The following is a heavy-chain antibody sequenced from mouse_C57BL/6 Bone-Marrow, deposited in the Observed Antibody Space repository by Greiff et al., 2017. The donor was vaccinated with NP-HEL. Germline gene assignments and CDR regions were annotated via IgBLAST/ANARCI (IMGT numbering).Heavy chain of an antibody. J-gene: IGHJ2*01. CDR2: ISDGGSYT. CDR3: ARDPLTYFDY. V-gene: IGHV5-4*01. Sequence: DVKLVESGGGLVKPGGSLKLSCAASGFTFSSYAMSWVRQTPEKRLEWVATISDGGSYTYYPDNVKGRFTISRDNAKNNLYLQMSHLKSEDTAMYYCARDPLTYFDYWGQGTTLTVSS. D-gene: IGHD4-1*01. CDR1: GFTFSSYA.